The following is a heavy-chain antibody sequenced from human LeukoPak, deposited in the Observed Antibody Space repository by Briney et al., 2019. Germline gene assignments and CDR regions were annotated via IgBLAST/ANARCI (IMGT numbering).Heavy chain of an antibody. V-gene: IGHV4-30-2*01. D-gene: IGHD1-26*01. Sequence: SETLSLTSAGSGGSISSGGYSWSWIRQPPGKCLEWIGYIYHSGSTYYNPSLKSRVTISVDRSKNQFSLKLSSVTAADTAVYYCARVRGSREFDYWGQGTLVTVSS. CDR1: GGSISSGGYS. CDR3: ARVRGSREFDY. CDR2: IYHSGST. J-gene: IGHJ4*02.